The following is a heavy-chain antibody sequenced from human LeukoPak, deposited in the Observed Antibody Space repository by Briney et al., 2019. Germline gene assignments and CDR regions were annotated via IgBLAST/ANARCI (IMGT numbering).Heavy chain of an antibody. CDR3: ASAYYDYAFDI. Sequence: PSETLSLTCTVSGGSISSYYWSWIRQPPGKGLDWIGEIYPDGSTNYSPSLKSRVAISMDKSKSQFSLNLTSVTAADTAIYYCASAYYDYAFDIWGQGTMVTVSS. CDR1: GGSISSYY. CDR2: IYPDGST. D-gene: IGHD3-9*01. V-gene: IGHV4-4*09. J-gene: IGHJ3*02.